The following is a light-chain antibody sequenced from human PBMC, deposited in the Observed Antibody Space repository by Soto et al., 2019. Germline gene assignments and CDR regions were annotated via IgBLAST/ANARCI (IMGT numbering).Light chain of an antibody. Sequence: QSALTQPPSVSGSPGQSVTISCSGSSSDVGGHNYVSWYQQQPGEAPKLLIYEVTKRPSGVPDRFSGSKSGNTASLTVSGLQADDEADYYCYSYAGSNRFFGGGTKVTVL. CDR1: SSDVGGHNY. CDR2: EVT. J-gene: IGLJ2*01. CDR3: YSYAGSNRF. V-gene: IGLV2-8*01.